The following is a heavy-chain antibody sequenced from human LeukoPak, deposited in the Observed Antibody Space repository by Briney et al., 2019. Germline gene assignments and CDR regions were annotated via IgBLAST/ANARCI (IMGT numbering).Heavy chain of an antibody. Sequence: GGSLRLSCVASGFTFSNYGMSWVRQAPGKGLEWVSSIGSSGTYVYYADSVKGRFTISRDNAKNSLSLQMNSLRADDAAVYYCARASSKQLAGYLPDGFDIWGQGTMVTVSS. V-gene: IGHV3-21*01. CDR3: ARASSKQLAGYLPDGFDI. J-gene: IGHJ3*02. CDR2: IGSSGTYV. CDR1: GFTFSNYG. D-gene: IGHD3-9*01.